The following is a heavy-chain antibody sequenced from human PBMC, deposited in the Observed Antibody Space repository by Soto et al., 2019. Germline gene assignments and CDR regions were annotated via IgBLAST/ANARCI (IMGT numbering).Heavy chain of an antibody. D-gene: IGHD5-12*01. Sequence: HPGGSLRLSCAASGFTFSSYPMSRVRQAPGKGLEWVSAISGSGGSTYYADSVKGRFTISRDNSKNTLYLQMNSLRAEDTAVYYCAKAKYSGYEPHYYYYYGMDVWGRGTTVTFS. J-gene: IGHJ6*02. CDR2: ISGSGGST. CDR1: GFTFSSYP. V-gene: IGHV3-23*01. CDR3: AKAKYSGYEPHYYYYYGMDV.